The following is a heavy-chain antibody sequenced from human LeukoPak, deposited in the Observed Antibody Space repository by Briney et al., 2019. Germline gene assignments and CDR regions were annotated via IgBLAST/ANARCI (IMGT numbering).Heavy chain of an antibody. CDR1: GFSFSIYR. J-gene: IGHJ4*02. CDR3: ARMNYVSSGWGAPFDY. D-gene: IGHD1-7*01. V-gene: IGHV3-48*04. CDR2: IRSSGTSA. Sequence: GGSLRLSCAASGFSFSIYRMNWVRQAPGKGLEWVSYIRSSGTSADYTGSVKGRFTISRDNAKNSLYLQMNSLRAEDTAVYYCARMNYVSSGWGAPFDYWGQGTLVTVSS.